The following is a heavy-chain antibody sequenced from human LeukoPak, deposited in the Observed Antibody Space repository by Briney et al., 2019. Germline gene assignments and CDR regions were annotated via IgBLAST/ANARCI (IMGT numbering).Heavy chain of an antibody. CDR1: GFTFSSYS. J-gene: IGHJ4*02. CDR3: ARGDFQLWALVDY. Sequence: PGGSLRLSCAASGFTFSSYSMNWVRQAPGKGLEWVSYISSSSSTIYYADSVKGRFTISRDNAKNSLYLQMNSLRAEDTAVYYCARGDFQLWALVDYWGQGTLVTVSS. V-gene: IGHV3-48*04. D-gene: IGHD5-18*01. CDR2: ISSSSSTI.